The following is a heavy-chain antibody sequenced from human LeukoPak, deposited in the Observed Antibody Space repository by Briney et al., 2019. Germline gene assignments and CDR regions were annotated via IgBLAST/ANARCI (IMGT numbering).Heavy chain of an antibody. D-gene: IGHD3-10*01. J-gene: IGHJ4*02. CDR2: ISSSSSYI. CDR3: ARVPNMVRGVVYYFDY. Sequence: PGGSLRLSCAASGFTFSSYSMNWVRQAPGKGLEWVSSISSSSSYIYCADSVKGRFTISRDNAKNSLYLQMNSLRAEDTAVYYCARVPNMVRGVVYYFDYWGQGTLVTVSS. V-gene: IGHV3-21*01. CDR1: GFTFSSYS.